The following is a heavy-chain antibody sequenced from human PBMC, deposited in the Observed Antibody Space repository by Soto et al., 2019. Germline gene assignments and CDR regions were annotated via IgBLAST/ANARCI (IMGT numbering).Heavy chain of an antibody. D-gene: IGHD2-8*01. J-gene: IGHJ4*02. CDR1: GFSLGTTGVG. Sequence: SGPTLVKPTQTLTLTCTFSGFSLGTTGVGVGWIRQPPGKALEWLALIYWDNDKNYNPSLKSRLTITKDTSNNRVVLTMTNMDPVDTATYYCSHLRLGYCRNGVCPEPFDYWGRGTLVTVSS. CDR3: SHLRLGYCRNGVCPEPFDY. V-gene: IGHV2-5*02. CDR2: IYWDNDK.